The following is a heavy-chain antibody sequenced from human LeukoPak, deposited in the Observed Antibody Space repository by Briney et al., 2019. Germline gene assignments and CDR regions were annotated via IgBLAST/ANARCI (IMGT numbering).Heavy chain of an antibody. Sequence: ASVKVSCKASGYTFTGYYMHWVRQAPGQGLEWMGWINPTSGGTNYAQKFQGRVSLTMATSISTAYMELSMQRSDDTAVYYCARVCRSTSCYGGGPYYYYYGMDVWGQGTMVTVSS. V-gene: IGHV1-2*02. J-gene: IGHJ6*02. CDR1: GYTFTGYY. CDR3: ARVCRSTSCYGGGPYYYYYGMDV. D-gene: IGHD2-2*01. CDR2: INPTSGGT.